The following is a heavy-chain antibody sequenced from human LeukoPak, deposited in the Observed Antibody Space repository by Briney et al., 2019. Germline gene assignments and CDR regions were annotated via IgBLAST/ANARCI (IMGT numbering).Heavy chain of an antibody. J-gene: IGHJ4*02. V-gene: IGHV3-33*01. CDR2: IWYDGSNK. CDR1: GFTFSSYG. Sequence: PGGSLRLSCAASGFTFSSYGMHWVRQAPGKGLGWGAVIWYDGSNKYYAESVKGRFTISRDNSKYTLYLQMNSLRAEDTAVYYCARCMVRGVIPDYWGQGTLVTVSS. CDR3: ARCMVRGVIPDY. D-gene: IGHD3-10*01.